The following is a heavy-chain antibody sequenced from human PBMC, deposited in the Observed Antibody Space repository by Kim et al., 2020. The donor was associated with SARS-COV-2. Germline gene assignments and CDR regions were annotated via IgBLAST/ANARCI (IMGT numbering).Heavy chain of an antibody. J-gene: IGHJ4*02. V-gene: IGHV3-9*01. CDR3: AKADRGIAVAGFFDY. CDR1: GFTFDDYA. CDR2: ISWNSGSI. D-gene: IGHD6-19*01. Sequence: GGSLRLSCAASGFTFDDYAMHWVRQAPGKGLEWVSGISWNSGSIGYADSVKGRFTISRDNAKNSLYLQMNSLRAEDTALYYCAKADRGIAVAGFFDYWGQGTLVTVSS.